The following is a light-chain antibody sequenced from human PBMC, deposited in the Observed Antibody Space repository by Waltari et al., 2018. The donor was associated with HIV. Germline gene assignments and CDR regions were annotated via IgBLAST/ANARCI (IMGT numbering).Light chain of an antibody. J-gene: IGKJ2*01. CDR2: LGS. V-gene: IGKV2-28*01. CDR1: QSLLHKNGYNY. CDR3: MQALQTPRT. Sequence: DIVMTQSPLSLTVTPGESASISCRSSQSLLHKNGYNYLNWYLQKQGQSPQLLISLGSNRASGVPDRFSGSGSGTDFTLEISKWEAGDVGVYYCMQALQTPRTFGQGTKLETK.